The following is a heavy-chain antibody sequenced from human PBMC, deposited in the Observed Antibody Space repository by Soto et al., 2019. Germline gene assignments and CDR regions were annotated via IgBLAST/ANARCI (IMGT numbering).Heavy chain of an antibody. CDR1: GGTSVDLG. CDR2: IYYSGST. V-gene: IGHV4-59*11. Sequence: VSGGTSVDLGGRCIRQTKGKGLEWIGYIYYSGSTNYNPSLKSRVTISVDTSKNQFSLKLSSVTAADTAVYYCARGHPKGYYGSGSYYEFQYYYYGMDVWGQGTTVTVSS. CDR3: ARGHPKGYYGSGSYYEFQYYYYGMDV. J-gene: IGHJ6*02. D-gene: IGHD3-10*01.